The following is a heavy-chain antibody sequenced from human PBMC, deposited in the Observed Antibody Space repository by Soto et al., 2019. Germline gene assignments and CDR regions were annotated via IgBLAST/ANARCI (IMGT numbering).Heavy chain of an antibody. D-gene: IGHD4-17*01. CDR3: ARNTKSAAGAAYYGLDV. CDR1: GFTFGDRY. J-gene: IGHJ6*02. Sequence: PGGSLRLSCATSGFTFGDRYMSWIRQAPGKGLEWVSYISSSGFTIYYADSVKGRFTISRDNANDSLYLQMNSLRAEDTAVYYCARNTKSAAGAAYYGLDVWGPGTTVIVSS. CDR2: ISSSGFTI. V-gene: IGHV3-11*01.